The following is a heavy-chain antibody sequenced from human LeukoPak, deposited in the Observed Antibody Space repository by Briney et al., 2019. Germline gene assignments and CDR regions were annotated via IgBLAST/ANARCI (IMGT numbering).Heavy chain of an antibody. CDR1: GYTFTAYY. CDR2: INPNTGGT. Sequence: ASVKVSCKASGYTFTAYYIHWVRQAPGQGLEWLGRINPNTGGTNYAQKFQGRVTMTRDTSISTAYMELSRLRSDDTAVYYCARASQDYYDSSGRVYFQEWGQGTLVTVSS. V-gene: IGHV1-2*06. J-gene: IGHJ1*01. CDR3: ARASQDYYDSSGRVYFQE. D-gene: IGHD3-22*01.